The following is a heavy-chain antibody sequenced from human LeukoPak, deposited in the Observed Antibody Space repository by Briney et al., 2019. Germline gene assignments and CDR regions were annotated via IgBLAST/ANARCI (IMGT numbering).Heavy chain of an antibody. CDR1: GFTFSSYA. Sequence: GGSLRLSCAASGFTFSSYAMSWVRQAPGKGLEWVSAISGSGGSTYYADSVKGRFTISRDNSKNTLYLQMNSLRAEDTAVYYCAKGQGVVVIMYYLDYWGQGTLVTVSS. J-gene: IGHJ4*02. D-gene: IGHD3-22*01. CDR2: ISGSGGST. CDR3: AKGQGVVVIMYYLDY. V-gene: IGHV3-23*01.